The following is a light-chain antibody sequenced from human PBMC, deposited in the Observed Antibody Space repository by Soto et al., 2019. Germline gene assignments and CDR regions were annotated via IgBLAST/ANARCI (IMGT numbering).Light chain of an antibody. CDR3: QQYGSSPIT. V-gene: IGKV3-20*01. CDR1: QTVSSNY. CDR2: GAS. Sequence: EILLRQPPDTLSLSPGERATLSCRASQTVSSNYLAWCQQRPGQAPRLLIYGASTRAAGIPDRFSGSGSGTDFTLTISSLQSEDVGMYYCQQYGSSPITFGQGTRLEI. J-gene: IGKJ5*01.